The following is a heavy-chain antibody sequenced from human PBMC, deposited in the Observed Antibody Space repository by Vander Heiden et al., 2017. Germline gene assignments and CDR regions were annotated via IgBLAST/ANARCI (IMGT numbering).Heavy chain of an antibody. D-gene: IGHD3-3*01. J-gene: IGHJ4*02. Sequence: EVQLVESGGGLVQPGRSLRLSCAASGSTFDDYAMHWVRQAPGKGLEWVSGISWNSGSIGYADSVKGRFTISRDNAKNSLYLQMNSLRAEDTALYYCAKDISEWPASGYFDYWGQGTLVTVSS. CDR2: ISWNSGSI. V-gene: IGHV3-9*01. CDR1: GSTFDDYA. CDR3: AKDISEWPASGYFDY.